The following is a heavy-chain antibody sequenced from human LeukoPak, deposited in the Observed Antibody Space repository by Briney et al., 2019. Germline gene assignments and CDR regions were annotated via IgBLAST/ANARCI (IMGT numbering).Heavy chain of an antibody. D-gene: IGHD6-6*01. CDR1: GFSLTTSGMC. CDR3: ARMARSIVGRPEAFDI. J-gene: IGHJ3*02. V-gene: IGHV2-70*11. CDR2: IDWDDDE. Sequence: SGPTLVNPTQTLTLTCTFSGFSLTTSGMCVNWIRQPPGKALEWLARIDWDDDEYYSTSLRTRLAISKDTSKNQVVLIVTNVDPVDTATYYCARMARSIVGRPEAFDIWGQGTMVTVSS.